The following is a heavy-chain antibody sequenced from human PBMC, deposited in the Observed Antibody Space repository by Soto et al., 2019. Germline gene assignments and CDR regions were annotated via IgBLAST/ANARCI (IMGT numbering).Heavy chain of an antibody. CDR3: AIPGAGDFDY. D-gene: IGHD6-13*01. CDR2: LSYLGTT. V-gene: IGHV4-39*07. Sequence: SETLSLTCTVSNDSIRSGTYYWAWIRQPPGRGLEWMGSLSYLGTTDYNPSLKSRVTISLDKSKSQFSLKLTSVTAADTAVYYCAIPGAGDFDYWGQGTLVTVSS. CDR1: NDSIRSGTYY. J-gene: IGHJ4*02.